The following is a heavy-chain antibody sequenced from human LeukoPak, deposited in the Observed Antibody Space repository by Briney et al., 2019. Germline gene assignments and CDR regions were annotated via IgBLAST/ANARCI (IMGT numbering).Heavy chain of an antibody. CDR1: GFTFSRYA. V-gene: IGHV3-30-3*01. Sequence: PGGSLRLSCAASGFTFSRYAMHWVRQAPGKGLEWVAVISYDGSTTYDADSVKGRFTISRDNSKNTLYLQMNSLRAEDTAVYYCAREDSSSSRFDYWGQGTLVTVSS. J-gene: IGHJ4*02. CDR3: AREDSSSSRFDY. D-gene: IGHD6-6*01. CDR2: ISYDGSTT.